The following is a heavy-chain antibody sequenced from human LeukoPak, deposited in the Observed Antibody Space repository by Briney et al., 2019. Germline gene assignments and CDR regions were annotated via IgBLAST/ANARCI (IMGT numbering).Heavy chain of an antibody. CDR2: ISRNSDTI. CDR3: ARPCYECYYVMDV. CDR1: GFPFSIYS. V-gene: IGHV3-48*01. J-gene: IGHJ6*02. Sequence: GGSLRLPCAASGFPFSIYSMNWVRQAPGKGPEWVSYISRNSDTIYYAPSVKGRFSVSRDNAKNLLYLQMNSLRAEDMAVYYCARPCYECYYVMDVWGQGTTVTVSS. D-gene: IGHD2-2*01.